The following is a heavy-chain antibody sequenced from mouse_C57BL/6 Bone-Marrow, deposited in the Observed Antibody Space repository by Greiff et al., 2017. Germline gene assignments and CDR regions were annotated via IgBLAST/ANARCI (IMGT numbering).Heavy chain of an antibody. CDR3: ARRGQLRVDY. D-gene: IGHD3-2*02. J-gene: IGHJ2*01. CDR2: INPGSGGT. CDR1: GYAFTNYL. Sequence: QVQLKESGAELVRPGTSVKVSCKASGYAFTNYLIAWVKQRPGQGLEWIGVINPGSGGTNYNEKFKGKATLTADKSSSTAYMQLSSLTSEDSAVYFCARRGQLRVDYWGQGTTLTVSS. V-gene: IGHV1-54*01.